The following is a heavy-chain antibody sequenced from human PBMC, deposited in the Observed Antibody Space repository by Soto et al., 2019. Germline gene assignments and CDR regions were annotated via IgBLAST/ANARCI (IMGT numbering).Heavy chain of an antibody. D-gene: IGHD6-19*01. V-gene: IGHV1-2*06. Sequence: ASVKVSCKASGYIFTDYYMHWVRQAPGQELGWMGRINPNSGGTNYAQKFQGRVTMTRDTSISTAYMELSRLRSDDTAVYYCARDLAVAGIGSFFDPWGQGTLVTVSS. CDR3: ARDLAVAGIGSFFDP. CDR1: GYIFTDYY. CDR2: INPNSGGT. J-gene: IGHJ5*02.